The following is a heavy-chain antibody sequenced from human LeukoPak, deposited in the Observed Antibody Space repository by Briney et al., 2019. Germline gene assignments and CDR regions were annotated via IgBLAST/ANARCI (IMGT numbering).Heavy chain of an antibody. CDR2: VSLEGVR. J-gene: IGHJ4*02. Sequence: SETLSLTCGLSGGSITTTDWWSWVRQFPGQGLQWIGEVSLEGVRNYNPSLTSRVTMSLDRAKNLLALNLNAVTAAYTAVYYCSGENGAFSPFGYWGQGILVTV. CDR1: GGSITTTDW. V-gene: IGHV4-4*02. CDR3: SGENGAFSPFGY. D-gene: IGHD2-8*01.